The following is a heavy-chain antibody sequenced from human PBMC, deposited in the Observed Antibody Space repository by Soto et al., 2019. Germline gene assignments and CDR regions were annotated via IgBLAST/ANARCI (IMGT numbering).Heavy chain of an antibody. Sequence: GGPLRLSCAASGFTFSGSAMHWVRQASGKGLEWVGRIKSKANNYATAYAASVKGRFTISRDDSKNTAYLQMNSLKTEDTAVYYCTRLKDCCSGGGCYYDPWGQGTLVTVSS. V-gene: IGHV3-73*01. CDR3: TRLKDCCSGGGCYYDP. D-gene: IGHD2-15*01. J-gene: IGHJ5*02. CDR1: GFTFSGSA. CDR2: IKSKANNYAT.